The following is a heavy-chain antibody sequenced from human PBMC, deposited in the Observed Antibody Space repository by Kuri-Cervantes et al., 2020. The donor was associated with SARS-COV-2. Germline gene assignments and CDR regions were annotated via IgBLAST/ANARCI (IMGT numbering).Heavy chain of an antibody. V-gene: IGHV1-69*01. J-gene: IGHJ4*02. CDR3: AKAMTVGYYFDY. CDR1: GGTFSSYA. D-gene: IGHD2-21*02. Sequence: AVQETCKAAGGTFSSYAMSWVRQAPAQGLVWMGGIIPPFGTANYAQKFQGRITITADESTSTAYMELRSLRAEDTAVYYCAKAMTVGYYFDYWGQGTLVTVSS. CDR2: IIPPFGTA.